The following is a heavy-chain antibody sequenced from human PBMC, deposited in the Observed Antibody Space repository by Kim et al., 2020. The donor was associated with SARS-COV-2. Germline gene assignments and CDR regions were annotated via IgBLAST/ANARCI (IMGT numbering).Heavy chain of an antibody. D-gene: IGHD3-9*01. Sequence: GESLQISCKGSGYSFTSYWIGWVRQMPGKGLEWMGIIYPGDSDTRYSPSFQGQVTISADKSISTAYLQWSSLKASDTAMYYCARQGDILTGYFMSGDWFDPWGQGTLVTVSS. CDR3: ARQGDILTGYFMSGDWFDP. CDR1: GYSFTSYW. V-gene: IGHV5-51*01. CDR2: IYPGDSDT. J-gene: IGHJ5*02.